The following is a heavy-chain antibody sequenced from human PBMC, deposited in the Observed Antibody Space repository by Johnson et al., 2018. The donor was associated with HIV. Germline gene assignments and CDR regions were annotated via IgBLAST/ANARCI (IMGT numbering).Heavy chain of an antibody. CDR3: AKEGRDVEGAFDI. V-gene: IGHV3-30*18. CDR1: GFTFSSYG. D-gene: IGHD3-3*01. CDR2: ISYDGSNK. Sequence: QVQLVESGGGVVQPGRSLRLSCAASGFTFSSYGMHWVRQAPGKGLEWVAVISYDGSNKYYADSVKGRFTISRDNSKNTLYLQMNSLRAEDTAVYYCAKEGRDVEGAFDIWGQGTLVIVSS. J-gene: IGHJ3*02.